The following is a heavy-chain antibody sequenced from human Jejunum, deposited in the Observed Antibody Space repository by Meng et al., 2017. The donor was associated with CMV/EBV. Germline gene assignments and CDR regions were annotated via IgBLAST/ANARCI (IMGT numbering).Heavy chain of an antibody. CDR1: GFTFSNSW. CDR2: FQSKAEGGAT. V-gene: IGHV3-15*01. Sequence: LSCAASGFTFSNSWMTWVRQAPGKGLEWVGHFQSKAEGGATNYAAPVKDRFTISRDDSKNTVYLQMNSLETEDTAVYYCIGDFLGYWGQGTLVTVSS. CDR3: IGDFLGY. D-gene: IGHD2-21*01. J-gene: IGHJ4*02.